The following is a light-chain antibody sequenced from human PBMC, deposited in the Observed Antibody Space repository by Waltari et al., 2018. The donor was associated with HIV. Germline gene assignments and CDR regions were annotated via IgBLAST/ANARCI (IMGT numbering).Light chain of an antibody. Sequence: DIVMTQSPLSLTVTPGEPASISCRSSQSLLHSSGYTSLDWYLQKPGQSPQLLIYLGSSRASGVPDRFSSSGSGTDFTLTISRVEADDVGVYYCMQVLQMAYTFGQGTKLEIK. J-gene: IGKJ2*01. CDR1: QSLLHSSGYTS. V-gene: IGKV2-28*01. CDR3: MQVLQMAYT. CDR2: LGS.